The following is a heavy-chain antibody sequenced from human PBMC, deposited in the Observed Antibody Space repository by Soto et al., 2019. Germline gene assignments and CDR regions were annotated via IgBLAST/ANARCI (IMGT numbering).Heavy chain of an antibody. Sequence: GASVKVSCKASGGTFSSYAISWVRQAPGQGLEWMGGIIPIFGTANYAQKFQGRVTITADESTSTAYMELSSLRSEDTAVYYCARVRRGMATIQGAFDIWGQGTMVTVSS. CDR3: ARVRRGMATIQGAFDI. CDR2: IIPIFGTA. CDR1: GGTFSSYA. J-gene: IGHJ3*02. V-gene: IGHV1-69*13. D-gene: IGHD5-12*01.